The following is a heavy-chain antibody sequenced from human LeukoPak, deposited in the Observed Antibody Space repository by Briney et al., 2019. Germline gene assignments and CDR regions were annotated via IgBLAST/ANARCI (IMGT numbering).Heavy chain of an antibody. CDR2: ISGSGGST. V-gene: IGHV3-23*01. J-gene: IGHJ5*02. CDR1: GFTFSSYA. D-gene: IGHD6-13*01. Sequence: GGSPRLSCAASGFTFSSYAMSWVRQAPGKGLEWVSAISGSGGSTYYADSVKGRFTISRDNSKNTLYLQMNSLRAEDTAVYYCAKDFPSLIAAATYNWFDPWGQGTLVTVSS. CDR3: AKDFPSLIAAATYNWFDP.